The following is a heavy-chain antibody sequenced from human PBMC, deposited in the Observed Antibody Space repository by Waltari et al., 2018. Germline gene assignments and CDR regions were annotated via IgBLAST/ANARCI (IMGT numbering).Heavy chain of an antibody. D-gene: IGHD5-12*01. J-gene: IGHJ6*02. Sequence: QVQLVQSGAEVKKPGASVKVSCKASGYTFTGYYMHWVRQAPGQWLEWRGRINPNSGGTNYAQKFQGRVTMTRDTSISTAYMELSRLRSDDTAVYYCARRVATIHYYYYYGMDVWGQGTTVTVSS. V-gene: IGHV1-2*06. CDR2: INPNSGGT. CDR1: GYTFTGYY. CDR3: ARRVATIHYYYYYGMDV.